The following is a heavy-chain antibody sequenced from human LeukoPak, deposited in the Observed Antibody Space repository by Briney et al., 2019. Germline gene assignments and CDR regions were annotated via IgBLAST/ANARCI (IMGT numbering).Heavy chain of an antibody. J-gene: IGHJ4*02. D-gene: IGHD6-19*01. Sequence: PSETLSLTCTVSGGSISSSSYYWGWIRQPPGKGLEWIGSIYYSGSTYYNPSLKSRVTISVDTSKNQFSLKLSSVTAADTAVYYCARHALGPWLGDYFDYWGQGTLVTVSS. V-gene: IGHV4-39*01. CDR2: IYYSGST. CDR1: GGSISSSSYY. CDR3: ARHALGPWLGDYFDY.